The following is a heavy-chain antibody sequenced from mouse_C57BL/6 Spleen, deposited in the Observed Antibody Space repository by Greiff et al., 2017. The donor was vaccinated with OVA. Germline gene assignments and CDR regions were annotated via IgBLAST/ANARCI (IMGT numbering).Heavy chain of an antibody. V-gene: IGHV1-26*01. D-gene: IGHD1-1*01. CDR3: ARDYYGSRADV. Sequence: EVQLQQSGPELVKPGASVKISCKASGYTFTDYYMNWVKQSHGKSLEWIGDINPNNGGTSYNQKFKGKATLTVDKSSSTAYMELRSLTSEDSAVYYCARDYYGSRADVWGTGTTVTVSS. J-gene: IGHJ1*03. CDR2: INPNNGGT. CDR1: GYTFTDYY.